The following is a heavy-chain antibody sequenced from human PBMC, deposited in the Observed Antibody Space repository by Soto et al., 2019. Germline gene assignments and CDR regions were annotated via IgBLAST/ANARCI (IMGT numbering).Heavy chain of an antibody. D-gene: IGHD3-22*01. CDR1: GFTFSDHY. J-gene: IGHJ6*02. CDR2: TRNKANSYTT. Sequence: EVQLVESGGGLVQPGGSLRLSCAASGFTFSDHYMDWVRQAPGKGLEWVGRTRNKANSYTTEYAASVKGRFTITRDDSKNSQYLQMNSLTTEDTAVYYCASGYDSSGYYPYYYYYGMDVWGQGTTVTVSS. CDR3: ASGYDSSGYYPYYYYYGMDV. V-gene: IGHV3-72*01.